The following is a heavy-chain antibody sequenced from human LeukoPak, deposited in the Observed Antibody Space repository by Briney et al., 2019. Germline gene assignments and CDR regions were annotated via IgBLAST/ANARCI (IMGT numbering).Heavy chain of an antibody. CDR1: DGSISNYY. CDR3: AREREGIVIVPPARGAFDI. D-gene: IGHD2-2*01. Sequence: SETLSLTCSVSDGSISNYYWSWIRQPAGKGLECIWRIYPSGSTNYKPSLKSRVTMSIDKSKNQFSLKLSSVTAADTAVYYCAREREGIVIVPPARGAFDIWGQGTMVTVSS. J-gene: IGHJ3*02. V-gene: IGHV4-4*07. CDR2: IYPSGST.